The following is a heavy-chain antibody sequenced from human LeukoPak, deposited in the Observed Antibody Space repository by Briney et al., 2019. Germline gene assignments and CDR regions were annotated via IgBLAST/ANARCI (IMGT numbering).Heavy chain of an antibody. V-gene: IGHV4-34*01. J-gene: IGHJ6*02. CDR1: GGSFSGYY. CDR2: INHSGST. CDR3: ARERNIVVVPVAGYGMDV. Sequence: PSETLSLTCAVYGGSFSGYYWSWIRQPPGKGLEWIGEINHSGSTNYNPSLKSRVTISVDTSKNQFSLKLSSVTAADTAVYYCARERNIVVVPVAGYGMDVWGQGTTVTVSS. D-gene: IGHD2-2*01.